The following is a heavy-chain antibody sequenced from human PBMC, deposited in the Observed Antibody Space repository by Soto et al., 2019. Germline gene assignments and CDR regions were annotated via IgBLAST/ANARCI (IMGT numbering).Heavy chain of an antibody. J-gene: IGHJ6*02. D-gene: IGHD2-21*01. CDR1: GYTFTGYY. CDR2: INPETGGT. CDR3: ARERFQVISDGMDV. Sequence: ASVKVSCKASGYTFTGYYVHWVREAPGQGLEWMGWINPETGGTSYAQKFQGRVTLSRDTSINTAYLELSSLRFDEAAVYFCARERFQVISDGMDVWGQGTTVTVSS. V-gene: IGHV1-2*02.